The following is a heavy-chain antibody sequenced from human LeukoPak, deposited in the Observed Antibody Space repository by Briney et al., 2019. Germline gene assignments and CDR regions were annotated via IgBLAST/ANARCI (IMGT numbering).Heavy chain of an antibody. CDR2: ISSSSSYI. CDR3: ARESSPGYSYGYPLAY. V-gene: IGHV3-21*01. CDR1: GFTFSSYS. D-gene: IGHD5-18*01. Sequence: GGSLRLSCAASGFTFSSYSMNWVRQAPGKGLEWVSSISSSSSYIYHADSVKGRFTISRDNAKNSLYLQMNSLRADDTAVYYCARESSPGYSYGYPLAYWGQGTLVTVSS. J-gene: IGHJ4*02.